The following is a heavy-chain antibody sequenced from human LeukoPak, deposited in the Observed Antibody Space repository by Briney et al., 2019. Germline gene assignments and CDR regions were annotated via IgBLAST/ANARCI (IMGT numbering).Heavy chain of an antibody. CDR3: ARVPRSYYDFWSGYSGGMKFDY. CDR2: INPSGGST. J-gene: IGHJ4*02. CDR1: GYTFTSYY. V-gene: IGHV1-46*01. D-gene: IGHD3-3*01. Sequence: ASVKVSCKASGYTFTSYYMHWVRQAPGQGLEWMGIINPSGGSTSYAQKFQGRVTMTRDTSTSTVYMELSSLRSEDTAVYYCARVPRSYYDFWSGYSGGMKFDYWGQGTLVTVSS.